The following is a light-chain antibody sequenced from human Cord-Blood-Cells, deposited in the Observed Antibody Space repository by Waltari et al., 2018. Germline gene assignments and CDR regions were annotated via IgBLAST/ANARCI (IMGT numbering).Light chain of an antibody. CDR3: SSYTSSSTHWV. V-gene: IGLV2-14*01. J-gene: IGLJ3*02. CDR2: VVS. CDR1: SSDVGGYNY. Sequence: QSALTQPASVSGSPGQSITISCTGTSSDVGGYNYVSWYQQHPGKAPKLIIYVVSNRPSGVSNRCSGSKSGNTASLTISGLQAEDEADYYCSSYTSSSTHWVFGGGTKLTVL.